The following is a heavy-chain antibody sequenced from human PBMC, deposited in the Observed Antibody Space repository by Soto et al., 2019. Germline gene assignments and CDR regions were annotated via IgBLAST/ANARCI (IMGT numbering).Heavy chain of an antibody. Sequence: SETLSLTCTVSGGSISSSSYYWGWIRQPPGKGLEWIGSIYYSGSTYYNPSLKSRVTISVDTSKNQFSLKLSSVTAADTAVYYCARETYYYDSSGYSGWFDPWGQGTLVTVSS. CDR2: IYYSGST. V-gene: IGHV4-39*02. CDR3: ARETYYYDSSGYSGWFDP. CDR1: GGSISSSSYY. D-gene: IGHD3-22*01. J-gene: IGHJ5*02.